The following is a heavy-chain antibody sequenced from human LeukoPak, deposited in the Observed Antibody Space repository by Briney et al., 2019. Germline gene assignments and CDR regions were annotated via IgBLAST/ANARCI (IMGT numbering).Heavy chain of an antibody. Sequence: GGSLRLSCAVSGFLFNSYAMNWVRQAPGKGLEWVSGIDNSGYATYHADSVKGRFTISRDNAKDTLYMQMNGLRVEDTAVYYCSRVSMRTQNSDYLGQGTRVTVSS. CDR2: IDNSGYAT. CDR3: SRVSMRTQNSDY. J-gene: IGHJ4*02. D-gene: IGHD2-21*01. CDR1: GFLFNSYA. V-gene: IGHV3-23*01.